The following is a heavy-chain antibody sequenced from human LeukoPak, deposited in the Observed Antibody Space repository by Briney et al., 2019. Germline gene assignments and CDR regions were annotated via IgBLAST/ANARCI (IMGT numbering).Heavy chain of an antibody. CDR3: AREGIVVVPAGHFVY. J-gene: IGHJ4*02. V-gene: IGHV3-30*04. D-gene: IGHD2-2*01. CDR2: ISYDGSNK. CDR1: GFTFSSYA. Sequence: GGSLRLSCAASGFTFSSYAMHWVRQAPGKGLEWVAVISYDGSNKYYADSVKGRFTISRDNSKNTLYLQMNSLRAEDTAVYYCAREGIVVVPAGHFVYWGQGTLVTVSS.